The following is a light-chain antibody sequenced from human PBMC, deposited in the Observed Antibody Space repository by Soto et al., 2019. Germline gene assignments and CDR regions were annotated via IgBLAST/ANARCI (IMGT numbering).Light chain of an antibody. Sequence: DIQMTQSPSSLSASLGDRVTITCRASQSISNWLAWYQQKPGKVPKLLIYKASSLESGVPSRFSGSGSGTEFTLTISSLQPDDFATYYCQQYNSYSRTCGQGTKGDIK. CDR1: QSISNW. CDR2: KAS. CDR3: QQYNSYSRT. V-gene: IGKV1-5*03. J-gene: IGKJ1*01.